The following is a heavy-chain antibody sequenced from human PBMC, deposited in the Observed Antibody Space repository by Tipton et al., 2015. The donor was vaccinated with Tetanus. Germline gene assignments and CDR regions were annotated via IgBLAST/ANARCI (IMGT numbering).Heavy chain of an antibody. V-gene: IGHV3-7*03. CDR1: GFTFSSYW. J-gene: IGHJ4*02. D-gene: IGHD5-12*01. CDR2: IKEDGSEK. CDR3: VSRYSNAWYYFDI. Sequence: GSLRLSCTASGFTFSSYWMSWVRQTPGKGLEWEANIKEDGSEKYYVDSVKGRFTISRDNAKNSLLLEMSSLRVEDTAVYFCVSRYSNAWYYFDIRGQGTPVTVSS.